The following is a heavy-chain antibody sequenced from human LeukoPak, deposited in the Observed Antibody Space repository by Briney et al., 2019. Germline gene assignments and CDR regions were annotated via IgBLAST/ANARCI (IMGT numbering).Heavy chain of an antibody. CDR3: AKDAQRGFDYSNSLEY. CDR2: IWSDGSNK. Sequence: PGRSLRLSCAASGFTFSHYGMHWVRQAPGRGLEWVAVIWSDGSNKFYADSVKGRFTISRDNSQNTVDLHMNILRAEDTAVYYCAKDAQRGFDYSNSLEYWGQGTLVTVPS. J-gene: IGHJ4*02. CDR1: GFTFSHYG. D-gene: IGHD4-11*01. V-gene: IGHV3-33*06.